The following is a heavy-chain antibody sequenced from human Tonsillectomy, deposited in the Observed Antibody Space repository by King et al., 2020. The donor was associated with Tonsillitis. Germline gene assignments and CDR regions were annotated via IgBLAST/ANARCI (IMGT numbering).Heavy chain of an antibody. CDR1: GFTFDDFA. CDR3: AKGNKWGRPSPPFDY. D-gene: IGHD7-27*01. V-gene: IGHV3-9*01. J-gene: IGHJ4*02. CDR2: ISWNSDTI. Sequence: VQLVESGGGLVQPGRSLRLSCAASGFTFDDFAMHWVRHAPGKGLEWVAAISWNSDTINYADSVRGRFTISRDNAKSSLYLQVNSLRAEDTAFYFCAKGNKWGRPSPPFDYWGQGILVTVSS.